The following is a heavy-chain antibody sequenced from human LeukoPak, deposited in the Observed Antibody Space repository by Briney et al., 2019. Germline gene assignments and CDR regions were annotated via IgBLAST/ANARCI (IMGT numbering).Heavy chain of an antibody. D-gene: IGHD3-10*01. V-gene: IGHV3-20*04. CDR3: ARDRGEGRYYYGSGSYTYFDY. CDR2: INWNGGST. Sequence: GGSLRLSCAASGFTFDDYGMSWVRQAPGKGLEWVSGINWNGGSTGYADSVKGRFTISRDNAKNSLYLQMNSLRAEDTALYYCARDRGEGRYYYGSGSYTYFDYWGQGTLVTVSS. J-gene: IGHJ4*02. CDR1: GFTFDDYG.